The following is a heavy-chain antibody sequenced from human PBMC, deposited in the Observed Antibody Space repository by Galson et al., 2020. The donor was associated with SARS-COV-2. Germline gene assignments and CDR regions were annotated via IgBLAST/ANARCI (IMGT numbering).Heavy chain of an antibody. Sequence: SETLSLTCAVSGTPISGGSYSWNWIRQPPGKGLEWIGYISHSGGTYYNPSLKSRVTISGDRSKNQFSLRLSSVTAADAAVYFCARLHYGEYAPEAFDIWGPGTRVTVSS. CDR1: GTPISGGSYS. CDR3: ARLHYGEYAPEAFDI. CDR2: ISHSGGT. D-gene: IGHD4-17*01. V-gene: IGHV4-30-2*01. J-gene: IGHJ3*02.